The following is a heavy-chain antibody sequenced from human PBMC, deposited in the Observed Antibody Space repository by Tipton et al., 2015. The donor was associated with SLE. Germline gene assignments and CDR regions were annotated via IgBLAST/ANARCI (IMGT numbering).Heavy chain of an antibody. D-gene: IGHD6-13*01. V-gene: IGHV4-61*09. J-gene: IGHJ4*02. CDR2: IYTSGST. CDR3: ARVNIAAAGHFDY. Sequence: LRLSCTVSGGSISSGSYYWSWIRQPAGKGLEWIGHIYTSGSTNYNPSLKSRVTISVDTSKNQFSLKRSSVTAADTAVYYCARVNIAAAGHFDYWGQGTLVTVSS. CDR1: GGSISSGSYY.